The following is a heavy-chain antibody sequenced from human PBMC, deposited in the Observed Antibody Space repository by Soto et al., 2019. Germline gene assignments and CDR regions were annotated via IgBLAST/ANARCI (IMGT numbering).Heavy chain of an antibody. V-gene: IGHV4-59*01. D-gene: IGHD2-2*01. CDR3: ARGGGVVVPAGDNSETNWFDP. CDR2: IYYSGST. CDR1: GGSISSYC. Sequence: QVQLQESGPGLVKPSETLSLTCTVSGGSISSYCWSWIRQPPGKGLEWIGYIYYSGSTNYNPSLKRRVTISVDPAMNQFSLKLSSVTAADTAVYYCARGGGVVVPAGDNSETNWFDPWGQGTLVTVSS. J-gene: IGHJ5*02.